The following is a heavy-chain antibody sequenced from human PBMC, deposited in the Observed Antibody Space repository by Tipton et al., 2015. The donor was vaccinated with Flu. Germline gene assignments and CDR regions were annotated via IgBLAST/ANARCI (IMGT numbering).Heavy chain of an antibody. Sequence: TLSLTCAVSGGSISDYFWSWLRQPPGKGLEWIGYVLSSGRTSYNPSLRSRVTISVDTSKSQFSLEVTSVTAADTAVYYCASTHPYQGRFQNDYWGQGTLVIVSS. CDR2: VLSSGRT. CDR3: ASTHPYQGRFQNDY. V-gene: IGHV4-59*08. J-gene: IGHJ4*02. CDR1: GGSISDYF. D-gene: IGHD1-26*01.